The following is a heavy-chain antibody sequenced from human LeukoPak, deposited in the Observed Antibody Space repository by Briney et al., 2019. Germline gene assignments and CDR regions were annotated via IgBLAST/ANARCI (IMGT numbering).Heavy chain of an antibody. Sequence: GASVKVSCKASGYTFTRYGIKWVRQATGHGLEWMGWMNPNSGNTGYAQKFHGRVTMTRNTSISPAYMELSSQRSEDTAVYYCAREHDWFDPWGQGTLVTVSS. J-gene: IGHJ5*02. CDR1: GYTFTRYG. CDR2: MNPNSGNT. CDR3: AREHDWFDP. V-gene: IGHV1-8*01.